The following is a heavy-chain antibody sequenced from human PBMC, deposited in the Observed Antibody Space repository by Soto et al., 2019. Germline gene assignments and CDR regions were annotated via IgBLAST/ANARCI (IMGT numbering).Heavy chain of an antibody. CDR3: AKDEGRFLRNYFNYGIDV. CDR2: ISYDGTAK. CDR1: GFDFSDHG. Sequence: GGSLRLSCAASGFDFSDHGMHWVRQAPGEGLEWVTVISYDGTAKYYKESVKGRFTTSRDNSKKTPYLQIDSLRVEDTAVYYCAKDEGRFLRNYFNYGIDVWGRGTTVTVSS. J-gene: IGHJ6*02. D-gene: IGHD3-3*01. V-gene: IGHV3-33*03.